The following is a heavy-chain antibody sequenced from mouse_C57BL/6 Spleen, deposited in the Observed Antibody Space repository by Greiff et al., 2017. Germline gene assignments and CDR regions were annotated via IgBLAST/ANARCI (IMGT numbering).Heavy chain of an antibody. D-gene: IGHD1-1*01. CDR2: IDPSDSET. CDR1: GYTFTSYW. CDR3: AREDYYGRVFDY. V-gene: IGHV1-52*01. Sequence: QVQLQQPGAELVRPGSSVKLSCKASGYTFTSYWMHWVKQRPIQGLEWIGNIDPSDSETHYNQKFKDKATLTVDKSSSTAYMQLSSLTSEDSAVYYCAREDYYGRVFDYWGQGTTLTVSS. J-gene: IGHJ2*01.